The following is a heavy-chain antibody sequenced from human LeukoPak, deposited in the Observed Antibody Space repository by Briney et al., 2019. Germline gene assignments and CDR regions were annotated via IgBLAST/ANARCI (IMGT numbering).Heavy chain of an antibody. V-gene: IGHV1-2*02. CDR1: GYTFTGYY. J-gene: IGHJ6*03. CDR3: ARSPQGYYYYMDV. Sequence: ASVKVSCKASGYTFTGYYMHWVRQATGQGLEWMGWINPNSGGTNYAQKFQGRVTMTRDTSISTAYMELSRLRSDDTAVYYCARSPQGYYYYMDVWGKGTTVTVSS. CDR2: INPNSGGT.